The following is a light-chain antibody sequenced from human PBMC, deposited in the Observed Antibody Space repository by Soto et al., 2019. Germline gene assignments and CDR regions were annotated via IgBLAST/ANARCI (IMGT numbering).Light chain of an antibody. J-gene: IGKJ1*01. Sequence: EIVMTQSPATLSVSPGERATLSCRASQSVSSNLAWYQQKPGQAPRPLIYGASTRATGIPARFSGSGSGTEFTLTISSLQSEDFAFYYCQQYNNWPWTFGQGTKVDIK. CDR2: GAS. CDR1: QSVSSN. V-gene: IGKV3-15*01. CDR3: QQYNNWPWT.